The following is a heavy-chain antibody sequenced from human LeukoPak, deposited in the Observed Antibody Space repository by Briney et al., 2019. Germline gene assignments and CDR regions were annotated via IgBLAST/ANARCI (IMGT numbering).Heavy chain of an antibody. CDR3: VREIWKVRYYDSSGYYIFDY. CDR1: GGSISSYY. J-gene: IGHJ4*02. Sequence: LETLSLTCTVSGGSISSYYWSWIRQPAGKGLEWIGRIYTSGSTNYNPSLKSRVTMSVDTSKNQFSLKLSSVTAADTAVYYCVREIWKVRYYDSSGYYIFDYWGQGTLVTVSS. CDR2: IYTSGST. D-gene: IGHD3-22*01. V-gene: IGHV4-4*07.